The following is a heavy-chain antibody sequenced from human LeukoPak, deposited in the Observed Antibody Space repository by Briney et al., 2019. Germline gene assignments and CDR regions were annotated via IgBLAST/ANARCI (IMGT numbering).Heavy chain of an antibody. D-gene: IGHD2-2*01. CDR3: ARAGCSTSCSLDY. CDR1: GYTFTTYG. CDR2: ISTYNGNT. J-gene: IGHJ4*02. Sequence: AASVKVSCKASGYTFTTYGISWVRQAPGQGLEWMGWISTYNGNTNYAQKLQGRVTMTTDTSTSTAYMELRSLRSDDTAMYYCARAGCSTSCSLDYWGQGTLVTVSS. V-gene: IGHV1-18*01.